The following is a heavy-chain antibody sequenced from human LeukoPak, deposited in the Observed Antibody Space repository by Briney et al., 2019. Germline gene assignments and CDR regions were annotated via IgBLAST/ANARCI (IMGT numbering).Heavy chain of an antibody. V-gene: IGHV6-1*01. CDR1: GDSVSSNSAA. Sequence: SQTLSLTCAISGDSVSSNSAAWNWIRQSPSRGLEWLGRTYYRSKWYNDYAVSVKGRITINPDTSNNQFSLQLNSVTPEDTAVYYCAREMGSGSYYDDAFDIWGQGTMVTVSS. CDR3: AREMGSGSYYDDAFDI. CDR2: TYYRSKWYN. J-gene: IGHJ3*02. D-gene: IGHD1-26*01.